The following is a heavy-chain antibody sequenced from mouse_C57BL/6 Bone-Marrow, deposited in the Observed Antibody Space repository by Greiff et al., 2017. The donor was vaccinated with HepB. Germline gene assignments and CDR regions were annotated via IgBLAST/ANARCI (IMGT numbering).Heavy chain of an antibody. CDR3: ARSDYGSSYEYFDV. CDR1: GYTFTSYW. CDR2: INPSNGGT. D-gene: IGHD1-1*01. V-gene: IGHV1-53*01. J-gene: IGHJ1*03. Sequence: QVQLQQPGTELVKPGASVKLSCKASGYTFTSYWMHWVKQRPGQGLEWIGNINPSNGGTNYNEKFKRKATLTVDKSSSTAYMQLSSLTSEDSAVYYCARSDYGSSYEYFDVWGTGSTVTVCS.